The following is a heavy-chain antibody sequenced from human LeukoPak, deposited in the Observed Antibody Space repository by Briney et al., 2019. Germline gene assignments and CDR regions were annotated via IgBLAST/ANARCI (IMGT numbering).Heavy chain of an antibody. Sequence: PSETLSLTCTVSGGPISSSSYYWGWIRQPPGKGLEWIGSIYYSGSTYYNPSLKSRVTISVDTSKNQFSLKLSSVTAADTAVYYCAVVYDILTGHSLWGQGTLVTVSS. D-gene: IGHD3-9*01. V-gene: IGHV4-39*01. CDR3: AVVYDILTGHSL. CDR1: GGPISSSSYY. J-gene: IGHJ4*02. CDR2: IYYSGST.